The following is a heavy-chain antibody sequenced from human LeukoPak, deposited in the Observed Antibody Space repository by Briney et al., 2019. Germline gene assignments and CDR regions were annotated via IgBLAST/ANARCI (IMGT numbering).Heavy chain of an antibody. Sequence: GGSLRLSCAATEFIFSGYWMNWVRQAPGKGLEWVANIKQDGSEKQYVDSVRGRFTISRDNAKNSLYLQMNSLRVEDTAVYYCARDGFVGAADYWGQGTLVTVSS. CDR2: IKQDGSEK. D-gene: IGHD6-13*01. CDR1: EFIFSGYW. V-gene: IGHV3-7*01. J-gene: IGHJ4*02. CDR3: ARDGFVGAADY.